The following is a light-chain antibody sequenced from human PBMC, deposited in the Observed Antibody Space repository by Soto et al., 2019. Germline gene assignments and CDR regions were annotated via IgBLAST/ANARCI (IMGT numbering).Light chain of an antibody. V-gene: IGKV3-15*01. Sequence: EIVMTQSPATLSVSPGERATLSCRASQSVSSNLSWYQQKPGQTPKLLIYVASTRATGIPAMFSGIGSGTEFTLTISSLQSEDFAVYYCQQYNDWPLTFGGGTKVEFK. CDR3: QQYNDWPLT. CDR1: QSVSSN. CDR2: VAS. J-gene: IGKJ4*01.